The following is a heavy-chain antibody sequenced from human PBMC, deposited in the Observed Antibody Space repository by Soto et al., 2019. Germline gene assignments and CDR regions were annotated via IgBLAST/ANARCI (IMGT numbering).Heavy chain of an antibody. V-gene: IGHV3-30*18. CDR1: GFTFSSYG. Sequence: GGSLRLSCAASGFTFSSYGMHWVRQAPGKGLEWVAVISYDGSNKYYADSVKGRFTISRDNSKNTLYLQMNSLRAEDAAVYYCAKDRKDTAMVTMGMDVWGQGTTVTVSS. CDR3: AKDRKDTAMVTMGMDV. CDR2: ISYDGSNK. D-gene: IGHD5-18*01. J-gene: IGHJ6*02.